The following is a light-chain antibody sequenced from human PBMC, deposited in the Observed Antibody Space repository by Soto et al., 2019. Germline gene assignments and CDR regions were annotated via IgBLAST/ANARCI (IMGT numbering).Light chain of an antibody. CDR1: QSVSSSY. V-gene: IGKV3-20*01. J-gene: IGKJ2*01. Sequence: EIVLTQSPGTLSLSPGERATLSCRASQSVSSSYLAWYQQKTGQAPRLLIYGASSRATGIPDRFSGSGSGTDFTLTISRLEPEDFAVYYCQQYGSSPPTFGHGTKLEIK. CDR2: GAS. CDR3: QQYGSSPPT.